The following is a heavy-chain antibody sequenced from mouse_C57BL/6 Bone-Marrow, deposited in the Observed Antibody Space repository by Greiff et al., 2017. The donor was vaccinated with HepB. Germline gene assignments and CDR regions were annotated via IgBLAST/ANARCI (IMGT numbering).Heavy chain of an antibody. Sequence: VQLQQPGAELVMPGASVKLSCKASGYTFTSYWMHWVKQRPGQGLEWIGEIDPSDSYTNYNQKFKGKSTLTVDKSSSTAYMQLSSLTSEDSAVYYCARDYGNCDWYFDVWGTGTTVTVSS. CDR1: GYTFTSYW. J-gene: IGHJ1*03. CDR2: IDPSDSYT. D-gene: IGHD2-1*01. V-gene: IGHV1-69*01. CDR3: ARDYGNCDWYFDV.